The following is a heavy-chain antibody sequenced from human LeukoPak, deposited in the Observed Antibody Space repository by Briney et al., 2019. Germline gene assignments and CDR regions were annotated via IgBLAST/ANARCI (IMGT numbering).Heavy chain of an antibody. CDR2: FDPEDGET. D-gene: IGHD3-22*01. CDR1: GYTLTELS. Sequence: GASVKVSCKVSGYTLTELSMHWVRQAPGKGLEWMGGFDPEDGETIYAQKFQGRVTMTEDTSTDTAYMELSSLRSEDTAVYCCATQTHVYYYDSSGYRNHGAFDIWGQGTMVTVSS. J-gene: IGHJ3*02. V-gene: IGHV1-24*01. CDR3: ATQTHVYYYDSSGYRNHGAFDI.